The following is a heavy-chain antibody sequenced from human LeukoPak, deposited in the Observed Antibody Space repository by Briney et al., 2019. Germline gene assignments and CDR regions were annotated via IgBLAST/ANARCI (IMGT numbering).Heavy chain of an antibody. CDR1: GGSFSGYY. D-gene: IGHD2-2*01. CDR2: INHSGST. CDR3: ARSGSCSSTSCYWSFDY. J-gene: IGHJ4*02. Sequence: SETLSLTCAVYGGSFSGYYWSWIRQPPGKGLEWIGEINHSGSTNYNPSLKSRVTISVDTSKNQFSLKLSSVTAADTAVYYCARSGSCSSTSCYWSFDYWGQGTLVTVSS. V-gene: IGHV4-34*01.